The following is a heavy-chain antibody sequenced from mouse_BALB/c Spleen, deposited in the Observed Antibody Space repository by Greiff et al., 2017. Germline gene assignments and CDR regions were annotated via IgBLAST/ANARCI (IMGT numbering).Heavy chain of an antibody. V-gene: IGHV1-7*01. CDR3: ARSSVLDY. J-gene: IGHJ2*01. D-gene: IGHD6-1*01. Sequence: VQLQQSGAELAKPGASVKMSCKASGYTLSSYWMHWVKQRPGQGLECIGYINPSTGYTEYNQKFKDMATMTADKSSSTAYMQLSSLTSEDSAVYYCARSSVLDYWGQGTTLTVSS. CDR2: INPSTGYT. CDR1: GYTLSSYW.